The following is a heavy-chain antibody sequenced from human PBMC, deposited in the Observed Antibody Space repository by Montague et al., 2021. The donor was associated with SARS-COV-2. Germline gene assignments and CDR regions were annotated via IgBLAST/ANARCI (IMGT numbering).Heavy chain of an antibody. J-gene: IGHJ3*02. CDR2: ISGRGGST. D-gene: IGHD4-17*01. V-gene: IGHV3-23*01. Sequence: SLRLSCAASGFTFSSYAMSWVRQAPGKGLEWVSTISGRGGSTYYADSVKGRFTISRDNSKNTLYLQMNSLRAEDTAVYYCAKTLMTTVTTWVFDIWGQGTMVTVSS. CDR3: AKTLMTTVTTWVFDI. CDR1: GFTFSSYA.